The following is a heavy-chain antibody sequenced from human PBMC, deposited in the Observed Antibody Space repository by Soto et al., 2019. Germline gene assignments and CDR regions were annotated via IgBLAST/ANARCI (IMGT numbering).Heavy chain of an antibody. J-gene: IGHJ6*02. CDR2: ITYDGEYK. D-gene: IGHD2-21*01. CDR3: AKDRRRYSDLGTDYGLDV. CDR1: GFTFSDYG. Sequence: QVQLVESGGGVVQPGRSLRLSCAGSGFTFSDYGIFWVRQAPGKGLEWVSLITYDGEYKDYVDSVKGRFTISRDNSKNTVYLQVSSLRVEDTAVYYCAKDRRRYSDLGTDYGLDVRGQGTTV. V-gene: IGHV3-30*18.